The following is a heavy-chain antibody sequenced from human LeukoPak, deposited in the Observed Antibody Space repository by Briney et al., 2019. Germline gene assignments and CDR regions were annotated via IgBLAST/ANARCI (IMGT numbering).Heavy chain of an antibody. CDR1: GFTFSSYG. V-gene: IGHV3-30*03. CDR2: ISYDGSNK. Sequence: PGGSLRLSCAASGFTFSSYGVHWVRQAPGKGLEWVAVISYDGSNKYYADSVKGRFTISRDNSKNTLYLQMNSLRAEDTAIYYCARDIQLSTWGLGTMVTVSS. J-gene: IGHJ3*01. D-gene: IGHD5-24*01. CDR3: ARDIQLST.